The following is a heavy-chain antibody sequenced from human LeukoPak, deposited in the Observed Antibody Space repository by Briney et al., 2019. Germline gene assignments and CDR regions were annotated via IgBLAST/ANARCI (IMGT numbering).Heavy chain of an antibody. Sequence: GESLKISCKASGYYLSDNWIGGMRQMPGKGLEWMGIIYPGDSDTRYSPSFQGQVTTSAAKSISTAYLQWSSLKASDTAMYYCVRHQYSGTSYNAFDIWGQGTMVTVSS. CDR1: GYYLSDNW. CDR2: IYPGDSDT. V-gene: IGHV5-51*01. J-gene: IGHJ3*02. CDR3: VRHQYSGTSYNAFDI. D-gene: IGHD1-26*01.